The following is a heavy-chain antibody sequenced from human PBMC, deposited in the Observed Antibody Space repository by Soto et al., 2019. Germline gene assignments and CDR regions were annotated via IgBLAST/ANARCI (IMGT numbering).Heavy chain of an antibody. J-gene: IGHJ3*02. CDR1: GFTFSSYA. Sequence: QVQLVESGGGVVQPGRSLRLSCAASGFTFSSYAMHWVRQAPGKGREWVAVISYDGSNKYYADSVKGRFTISRDNSKNALYLQMNSLRAEDTAVYYCARDLSEDIVVVPAAISNGFDIWGQGTMVTVSS. CDR3: ARDLSEDIVVVPAAISNGFDI. D-gene: IGHD2-2*01. V-gene: IGHV3-30-3*01. CDR2: ISYDGSNK.